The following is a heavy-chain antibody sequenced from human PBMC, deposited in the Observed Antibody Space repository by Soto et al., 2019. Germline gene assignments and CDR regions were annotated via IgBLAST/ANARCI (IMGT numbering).Heavy chain of an antibody. CDR2: INHSGST. J-gene: IGHJ5*02. V-gene: IGHV4-34*01. CDR1: GGSFSGYY. D-gene: IGHD2-2*01. CDR3: ARGGDIVVVPAAIRENWFDP. Sequence: PSETLSLTCAVYGGSFSGYYWSWIRQPPGKGLEWIGEINHSGSTNYNPSLKSRVTISVDTSKNQFSLKLSSVTAADTAVYYCARGGDIVVVPAAIRENWFDPWGQGTLVTVSS.